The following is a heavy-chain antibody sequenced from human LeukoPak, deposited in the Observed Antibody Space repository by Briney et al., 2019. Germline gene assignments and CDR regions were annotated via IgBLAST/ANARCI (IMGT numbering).Heavy chain of an antibody. Sequence: ASVKVSCKASGYTFTGCYMHWVRQAPGQGLEWMGWINPNSGGTNYAQKFQGRVTMTRDTSISTAYMELSRLRSDDTAVYYCAREVPYDFWSGYYNPNYFDYWGQGTLVTVSS. CDR3: AREVPYDFWSGYYNPNYFDY. J-gene: IGHJ4*02. V-gene: IGHV1-2*02. CDR1: GYTFTGCY. D-gene: IGHD3-3*01. CDR2: INPNSGGT.